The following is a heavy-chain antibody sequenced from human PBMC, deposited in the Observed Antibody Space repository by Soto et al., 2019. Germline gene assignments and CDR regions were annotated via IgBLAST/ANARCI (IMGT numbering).Heavy chain of an antibody. J-gene: IGHJ6*02. CDR2: IYYSGST. CDR3: ARDKSSSKRPYYYYGMDV. D-gene: IGHD6-6*01. CDR1: GGSISSGGYY. V-gene: IGHV4-31*03. Sequence: SETLSLTCTVSGGSISSGGYYWSWIRQHPGKGLEWIGYIYYSGSTYYNPSLKSRVTISVDTSKNQFSLKLSSVTAADTAVYYCARDKSSSKRPYYYYGMDVWGQGTTVTVSS.